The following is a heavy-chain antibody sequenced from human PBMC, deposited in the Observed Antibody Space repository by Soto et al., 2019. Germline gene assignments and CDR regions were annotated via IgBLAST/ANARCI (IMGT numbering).Heavy chain of an antibody. Sequence: SETLSLTCTVSGGSISSSSYYWGWIRQPPGKGLEWIGSIYYSGSTYYNTSLKSRVTISVDTSKNQFSLKLSSVTAADTAVYYCASPQKYCSSTSCYQGWFDPWGQGTLVTVSS. CDR3: ASPQKYCSSTSCYQGWFDP. V-gene: IGHV4-39*01. CDR1: GGSISSSSYY. CDR2: IYYSGST. D-gene: IGHD2-2*01. J-gene: IGHJ5*02.